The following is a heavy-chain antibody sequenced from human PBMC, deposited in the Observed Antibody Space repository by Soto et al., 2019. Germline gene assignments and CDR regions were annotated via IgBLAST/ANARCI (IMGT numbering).Heavy chain of an antibody. Sequence: SETLSLTCAVSGGSISSSNWWSWVRQPPGKGLEWIGEIYHSGSTNYNPSLKSRVTISVDKSKNQFSLKLSSVTAADTAVYYCARSRYSSGWYYYYYGMDVWGQGTTVTVSS. V-gene: IGHV4-4*02. CDR3: ARSRYSSGWYYYYYGMDV. CDR2: IYHSGST. D-gene: IGHD6-19*01. J-gene: IGHJ6*02. CDR1: GGSISSSNW.